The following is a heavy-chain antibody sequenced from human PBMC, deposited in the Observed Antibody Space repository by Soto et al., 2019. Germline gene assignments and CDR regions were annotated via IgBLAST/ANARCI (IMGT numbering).Heavy chain of an antibody. CDR2: VNHSGST. CDR3: ARGRGSYYYFLDV. V-gene: IGHV4-34*01. D-gene: IGHD5-12*01. CDR1: FGYFSGYY. Sequence: AKSVTYTVYFGYFSGYYLRLILQPPVKGLEWIGEVNHSGSTNYNPSLKSRVTISVDTSKNQLSLKLSSVTAADTAVYYGARGRGSYYYFLDVLGKGTTVIGSS. J-gene: IGHJ6*03.